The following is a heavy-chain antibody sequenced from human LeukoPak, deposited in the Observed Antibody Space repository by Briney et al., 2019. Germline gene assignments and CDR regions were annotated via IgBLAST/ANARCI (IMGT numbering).Heavy chain of an antibody. CDR3: ARGRRGTGTTMDY. Sequence: PGGSLRLSCAASGFTFSSNWMGWVRQAPGKGLEWIGEINHSGSTNYNPSLKSRVTISVDTSKNQFPLKLSSVTAADTAVYYCARGRRGTGTTMDYWGQGTLVTVSS. D-gene: IGHD1-1*01. CDR1: GFTFSSNW. J-gene: IGHJ4*02. V-gene: IGHV4-34*01. CDR2: INHSGST.